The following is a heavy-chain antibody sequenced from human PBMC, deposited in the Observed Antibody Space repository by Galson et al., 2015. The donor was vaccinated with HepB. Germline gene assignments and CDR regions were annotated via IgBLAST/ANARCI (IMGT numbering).Heavy chain of an antibody. D-gene: IGHD6-19*01. CDR3: ARVDKQWLVSGGMDV. Sequence: CAISGDSVSSNSAAWNWIRQSPSRGLEWLGRTSYRSKWYNDYAVSVKSRITINPDTSKNQFSLQLNSVTPEDTAVYYCARVDKQWLVSGGMDVWGQGTTVTVSS. V-gene: IGHV6-1*01. CDR2: TSYRSKWYN. CDR1: GDSVSSNSAA. J-gene: IGHJ6*02.